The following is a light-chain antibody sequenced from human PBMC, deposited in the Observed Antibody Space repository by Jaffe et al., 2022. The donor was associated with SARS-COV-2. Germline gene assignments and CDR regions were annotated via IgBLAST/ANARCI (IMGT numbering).Light chain of an antibody. CDR3: QQYYNTPFT. Sequence: DIVMTQSPDSLAVSLGERATINCKSSQNVFYSSNNKNYLAWYQQKPGQPPKLLFYWASTRQSGVPDRFSVSGSGTDFTLTISSLQAEDVAVYYCQQYYNTPFTFGPGTKVDIK. J-gene: IGKJ3*01. CDR1: QNVFYSSNNKNY. CDR2: WAS. V-gene: IGKV4-1*01.